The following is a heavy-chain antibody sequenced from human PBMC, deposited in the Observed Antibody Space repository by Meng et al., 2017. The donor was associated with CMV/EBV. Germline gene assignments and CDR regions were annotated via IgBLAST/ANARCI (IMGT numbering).Heavy chain of an antibody. V-gene: IGHV3-64*02. CDR2: ISSNGGST. CDR1: GFTFSSYA. CDR3: ARDGRGIWDCSSTSCYNPYYYYGMDV. J-gene: IGHJ6*02. Sequence: GESLKISCAASGFTFSSYAMHWVRQAPGKGLEYVSAISSNGGSTYYADSVKGRFTISRDNSKNTLYLQMGSLRADDTAVYYCARDGRGIWDCSSTSCYNPYYYYGMDVWGQGTTVTVSS. D-gene: IGHD2-2*02.